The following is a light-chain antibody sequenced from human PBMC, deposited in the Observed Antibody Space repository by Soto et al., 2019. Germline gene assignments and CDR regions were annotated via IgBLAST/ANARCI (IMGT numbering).Light chain of an antibody. V-gene: IGKV3-11*01. CDR3: QHYNSYSEA. CDR1: QSVSSY. CDR2: ATS. J-gene: IGKJ1*01. Sequence: EIVLTQSPATLSLSPEERATLSCRASQSVSSYLAWYQQKPGQAPRLLIYATSTRATGIPDRFSGSGSVTDFTLTISSLQPEDVATYYCQHYNSYSEAFGQGTKVDIK.